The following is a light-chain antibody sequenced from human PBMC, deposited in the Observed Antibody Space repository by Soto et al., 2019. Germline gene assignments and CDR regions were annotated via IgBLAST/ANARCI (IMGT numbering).Light chain of an antibody. J-gene: IGLJ3*02. CDR2: NNN. V-gene: IGLV1-44*01. CDR3: AAWDDTLHAL. CDR1: SSNDGGNT. Sequence: QSVLTQPPSASGTPGQRVTISCSGSSSNDGGNTVNWYRQLPGTAPKLLIYNNNQRPSGVPDRFSGSKSGTSASLAISGLQSEDEADYFCAAWDDTLHALFGGGTKVTVL.